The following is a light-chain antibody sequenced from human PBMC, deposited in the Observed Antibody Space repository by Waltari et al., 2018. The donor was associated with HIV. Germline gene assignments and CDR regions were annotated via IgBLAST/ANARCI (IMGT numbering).Light chain of an antibody. V-gene: IGLV2-14*03. Sequence: QSALTQPASMSGSPGQSITISCAGTRSDIGDYNFVSWFQQHPGKAPKLIFHDVSHSVAEVSVRCSAAKSANTAPLTIAGLQPEDEADYYDSSYSSSNTVVVGGGTKLTVL. CDR3: SSYSSSNTVV. CDR1: RSDIGDYNF. CDR2: DVS. J-gene: IGLJ2*01.